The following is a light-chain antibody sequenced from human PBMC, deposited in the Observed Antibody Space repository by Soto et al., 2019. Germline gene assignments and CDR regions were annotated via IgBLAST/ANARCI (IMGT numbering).Light chain of an antibody. CDR1: RSNIGSNT. V-gene: IGLV1-44*01. CDR3: QSYDNSPSTYV. Sequence: QSVLTQPPSASGTPGQSVTISCSGSRSNIGSNTVDWYQQLPGTAPKLLIYSSNQRPSGVPDRFSGSKSGTSASLAITGLQAEDEADYYCQSYDNSPSTYVFGTGTKVTVL. CDR2: SSN. J-gene: IGLJ1*01.